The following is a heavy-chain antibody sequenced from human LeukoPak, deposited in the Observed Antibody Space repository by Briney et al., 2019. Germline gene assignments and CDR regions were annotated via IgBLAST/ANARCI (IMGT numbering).Heavy chain of an antibody. D-gene: IGHD3-3*01. V-gene: IGHV1-69*05. CDR1: GGSFSSFA. Sequence: ASVKVSCKASGGSFSSFAINWVRQAPGQGLEWMGGIIPIFGTADYAQKFQGRVTITTDESTSTAYMQLSNLKSEDTAVYYCARQSSHWSWGQGTLVTVSS. CDR3: ARQSSHWS. CDR2: IIPIFGTA. J-gene: IGHJ4*02.